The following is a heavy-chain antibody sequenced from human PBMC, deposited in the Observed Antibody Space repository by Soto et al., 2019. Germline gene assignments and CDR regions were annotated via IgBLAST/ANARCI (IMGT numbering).Heavy chain of an antibody. Sequence: SETLSLTCTVSGGSISSGGYYWSRIRQHPGKGLEWIGYIYYSGSTYYNPSLKSRVTISVDTSKNQFSLKLSSVTAADTAVYYCARVTTVFKYYMDVWGKGTTVTVSS. CDR2: IYYSGST. CDR3: ARVTTVFKYYMDV. V-gene: IGHV4-31*03. CDR1: GGSISSGGYY. D-gene: IGHD4-4*01. J-gene: IGHJ6*03.